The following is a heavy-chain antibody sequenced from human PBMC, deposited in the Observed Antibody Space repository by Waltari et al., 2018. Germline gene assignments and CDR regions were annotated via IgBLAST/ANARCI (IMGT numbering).Heavy chain of an antibody. CDR3: ARGAGGYSIAYLEY. CDR2: TSSAEDIE. V-gene: IGHV3-30*04. D-gene: IGHD2-15*01. CDR1: GFSLSSYA. Sequence: QVELVESGGGVVQPGGSLRLSCVVSGFSLSSYALHWVRQAPGKGLEWVAVTSSAEDIEYYADSVKGRFIISRDNSDNTVSLDMNSLRPEDTAVYFCARGAGGYSIAYLEYWGQGTLITVSS. J-gene: IGHJ4*02.